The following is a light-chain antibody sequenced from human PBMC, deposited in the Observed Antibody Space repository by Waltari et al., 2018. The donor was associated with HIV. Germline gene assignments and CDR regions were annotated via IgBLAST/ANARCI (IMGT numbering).Light chain of an antibody. CDR2: SVS. CDR3: LQHNSVPRT. CDR1: QDIKKN. V-gene: IGKV1-17*02. Sequence: DIQMTQSPSSLSASVGARVTIACRVRQDIKKNLGWYQHRPGKGPKRLLHSVSEWHPGTPPRFRGGGSGTQFFLSIDDLRPEDVATYFCLQHNSVPRTFGQGT. J-gene: IGKJ1*01.